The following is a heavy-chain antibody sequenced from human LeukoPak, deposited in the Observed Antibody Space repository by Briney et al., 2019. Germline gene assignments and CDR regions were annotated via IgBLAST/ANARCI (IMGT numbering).Heavy chain of an antibody. Sequence: GGSLRLSCAASGFTFSSYTMSWVRQAPGKGLEWVSTITTSDGNTYYADSVKGRFTVSRDNSKITLYLQMNSQRAEDTAVYYCAKDGGLWVSAHWGDSWGRGTLVTVSS. CDR1: GFTFSSYT. CDR3: AKDGGLWVSAHWGDS. J-gene: IGHJ4*02. D-gene: IGHD7-27*01. V-gene: IGHV3-23*01. CDR2: ITTSDGNT.